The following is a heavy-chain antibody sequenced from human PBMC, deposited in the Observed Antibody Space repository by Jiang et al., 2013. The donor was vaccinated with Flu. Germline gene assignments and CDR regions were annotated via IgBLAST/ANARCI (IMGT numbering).Heavy chain of an antibody. J-gene: IGHJ4*02. Sequence: SGAEVKKPGSSVKVSCKASGGTFSSYTISWVRQAPGQGLEWMGRIIPILGIANYAQKFQGRVTITADKSTSTAYMELSSLRSEDTAVYYCAIAGRTDSGIFDYWGQGTLVTVSS. CDR1: GGTFSSYT. D-gene: IGHD5-12*01. CDR3: AIAGRTDSGIFDY. CDR2: IIPILGIA. V-gene: IGHV1-69*04.